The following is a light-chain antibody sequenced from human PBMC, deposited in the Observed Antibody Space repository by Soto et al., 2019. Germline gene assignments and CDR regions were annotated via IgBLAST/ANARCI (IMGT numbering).Light chain of an antibody. V-gene: IGLV2-11*01. Sequence: QSVLTQPRSVSGSPGQSVTISCTGTSSDVGGYNYVSWYQQHPGKAPKVMIYDVSERPSGVPDRFSGSKSCNTASLTISGLQAEDEADYYCCSYAGSPRYVLGTGTKLTVL. CDR2: DVS. CDR3: CSYAGSPRYV. CDR1: SSDVGGYNY. J-gene: IGLJ1*01.